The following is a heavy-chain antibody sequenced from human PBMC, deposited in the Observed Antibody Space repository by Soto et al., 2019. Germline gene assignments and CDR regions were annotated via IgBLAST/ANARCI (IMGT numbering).Heavy chain of an antibody. Sequence: GGSLRLSCAASGFTVGSHAMSWVRQAPGRGLEWVSSISGSGDGTYYGDSVKGRFTISRDSSSSTLYLQMDNLRGEDTAVYFCTRSRRSILMVYGFGGMDVWGQGTTVTVSS. J-gene: IGHJ6*02. CDR1: GFTVGSHA. V-gene: IGHV3-23*01. D-gene: IGHD2-8*01. CDR3: TRSRRSILMVYGFGGMDV. CDR2: ISGSGDGT.